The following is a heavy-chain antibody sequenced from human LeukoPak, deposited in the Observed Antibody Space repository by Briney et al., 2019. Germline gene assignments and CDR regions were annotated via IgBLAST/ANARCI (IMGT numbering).Heavy chain of an antibody. CDR1: GFIFSSYS. V-gene: IGHV3-23*01. CDR2: ISGSGGST. D-gene: IGHD6-13*01. CDR3: AKVQPGYSSPLDY. Sequence: RPGGSLRLSCAASGFIFSSYSMSWVRQAPGKGLEWVSAISGSGGSTYYADSVKGRFTISRDNSKNTLYLQMNRLRAEDTAVYYCAKVQPGYSSPLDYWGQGTLVTVSS. J-gene: IGHJ4*02.